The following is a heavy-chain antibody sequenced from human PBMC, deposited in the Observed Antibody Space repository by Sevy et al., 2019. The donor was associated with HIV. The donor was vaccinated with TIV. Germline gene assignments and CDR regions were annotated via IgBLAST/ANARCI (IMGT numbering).Heavy chain of an antibody. V-gene: IGHV3-48*01. CDR1: GFTFSSYS. CDR3: ARGLNKIDY. D-gene: IGHD2-21*01. Sequence: GGSVRLSCAASGFTFSSYSMNWVRQAPGKGLEWVSYISSSSSTIYYADSVKGRFTISRDNAKNSLYLQMNSLRAEDTAVYYCARGLNKIDYWGQGTLVTVSS. CDR2: ISSSSSTI. J-gene: IGHJ4*02.